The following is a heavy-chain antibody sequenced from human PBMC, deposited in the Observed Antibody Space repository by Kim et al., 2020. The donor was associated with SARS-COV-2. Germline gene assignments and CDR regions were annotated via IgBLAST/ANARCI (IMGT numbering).Heavy chain of an antibody. D-gene: IGHD3-10*01. CDR3: ARDMVRGDKYDY. V-gene: IGHV1-2*06. Sequence: ASVKVSCKASGYTFTGYYMHWVRQAPGQGLEWMGRINPNSGGTNYAQKFQGRVTMTRDTSISTAYMELSRLRSDDTAVYYCARDMVRGDKYDYWGQGTLVTVSS. CDR2: INPNSGGT. CDR1: GYTFTGYY. J-gene: IGHJ4*02.